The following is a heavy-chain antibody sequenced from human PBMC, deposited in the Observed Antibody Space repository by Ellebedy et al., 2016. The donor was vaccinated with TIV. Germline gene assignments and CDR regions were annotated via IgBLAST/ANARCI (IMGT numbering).Heavy chain of an antibody. J-gene: IGHJ5*02. Sequence: SETLSLTCTVSGGSISSAGYYWSWIRQPPGKGLEWIGYIDYSGNTNYNPSLQSRVTVSVDTSKNQFSLKLTSVTAADTAVYFCARHDPRYYESSGFYYGGWFDPWGQGTLVTVSS. CDR1: GGSISSAGYY. CDR3: ARHDPRYYESSGFYYGGWFDP. V-gene: IGHV4-61*08. CDR2: IDYSGNT. D-gene: IGHD3-22*01.